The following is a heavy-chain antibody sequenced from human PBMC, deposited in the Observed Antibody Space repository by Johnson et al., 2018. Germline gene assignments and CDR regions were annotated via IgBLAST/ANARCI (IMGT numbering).Heavy chain of an antibody. CDR3: AGDDGAGRVTPDGFDI. Sequence: VQLVESGGGLVKPGGSLRLSCAASGFTFSDYYMSWIRQAPGKGLEWVSYISSSGTTIYYADSVKGRFTISRDNAKNSLYLQMNSLGDEDTAVYYCAGDDGAGRVTPDGFDIWGQGTMVTVSS. D-gene: IGHD3-10*01. CDR1: GFTFSDYY. J-gene: IGHJ3*02. V-gene: IGHV3-11*04. CDR2: ISSSGTTI.